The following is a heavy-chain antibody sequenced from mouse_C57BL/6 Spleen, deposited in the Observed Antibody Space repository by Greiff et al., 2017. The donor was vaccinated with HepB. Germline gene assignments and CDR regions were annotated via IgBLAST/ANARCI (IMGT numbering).Heavy chain of an antibody. J-gene: IGHJ3*01. Sequence: VPLPQSGAALVPPGASVQMSCPASGSPFTSSLLTLVQQRPGQGLEWIGDIYPGSGSTNSNEKFKSKATLTVDTSSSTAYMQLSSLTSEDSAVYYCARSGYGPGFAYWGQGTLVTVSA. CDR2: IYPGSGST. CDR3: ARSGYGPGFAY. D-gene: IGHD2-2*01. CDR1: GSPFTSSL. V-gene: IGHV1-55*01.